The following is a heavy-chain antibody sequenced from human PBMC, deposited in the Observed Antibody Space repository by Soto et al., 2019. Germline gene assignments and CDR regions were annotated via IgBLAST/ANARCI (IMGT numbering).Heavy chain of an antibody. CDR1: GVSLTTSGVG. Sequence: QITLNESGPTVVKPTETLTLTCTFAGVSLTTSGVGVGWVRQSPGKAPEWLAFIYWDDDKRYSTSLKSRLTITKDTSKNQVVLTMANVDPADTATYYCAHRVLRAVFGLVTTTAIYFDFWGQGTPVVVSS. V-gene: IGHV2-5*02. CDR3: AHRVLRAVFGLVTTTAIYFDF. D-gene: IGHD3-3*01. J-gene: IGHJ4*02. CDR2: IYWDDDK.